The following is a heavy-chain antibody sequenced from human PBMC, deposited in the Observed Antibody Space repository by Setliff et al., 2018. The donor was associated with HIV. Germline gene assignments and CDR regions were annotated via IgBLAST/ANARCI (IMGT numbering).Heavy chain of an antibody. Sequence: LSLTCTVSGGSISSTIYYWGWIRQPPGKGLEWIGSIYYSGSTYYNPSLKSRVTISVDTSKNQFSLKLSSVTAADTAVYYCAKEGQWLEGFFDYWGQGTLVTVSS. D-gene: IGHD6-19*01. V-gene: IGHV4-39*07. CDR3: AKEGQWLEGFFDY. CDR2: IYYSGST. CDR1: GGSISSTIYY. J-gene: IGHJ4*02.